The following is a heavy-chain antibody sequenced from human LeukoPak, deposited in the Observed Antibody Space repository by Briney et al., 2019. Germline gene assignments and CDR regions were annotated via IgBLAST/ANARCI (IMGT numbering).Heavy chain of an antibody. CDR1: GGTFSSYA. CDR2: IIPILGIA. J-gene: IGHJ4*02. D-gene: IGHD5-12*01. V-gene: IGHV1-69*04. CDR3: ARLPPTGGYSGYDLDY. Sequence: ASVKVSCKASGGTFSSYAISWVRQAPGQGLEWMGRIIPILGIANYAQKFQGRVTITADKSTSTAYMELSSLRSEDTAVYYCARLPPTGGYSGYDLDYWGQGTLVTVSS.